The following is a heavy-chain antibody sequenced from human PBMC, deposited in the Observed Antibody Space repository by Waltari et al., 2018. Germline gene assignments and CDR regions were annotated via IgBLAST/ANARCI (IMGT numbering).Heavy chain of an antibody. CDR2: IHVSDNS. CDR3: ACGFSNDGAYLFY. CDR1: EFSVSNNY. V-gene: IGHV3-53*02. Sequence: EVQLVETGGGLIQPGGSMRLSCAASEFSVSNNYLAWVRQAPGKGLEGVSIIHVSDNSYYADSLKGRFTISRDNSKNTLFLQMNSLKVEDTAIYYCACGFSNDGAYLFYWGQGTLVTVSS. J-gene: IGHJ4*02. D-gene: IGHD2-8*01.